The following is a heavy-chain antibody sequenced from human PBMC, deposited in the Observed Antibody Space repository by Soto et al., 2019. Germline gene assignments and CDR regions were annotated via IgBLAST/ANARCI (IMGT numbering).Heavy chain of an antibody. V-gene: IGHV3-30*18. CDR1: GFTFSSYG. J-gene: IGHJ4*02. D-gene: IGHD6-19*01. CDR3: AKDLGGLVYTFDH. Sequence: QVQLVESGGGVVQPGRSLRLSCAASGFTFSSYGMHWVRQAPGKGLEWVTVISNDGTNKYYADSVKGRFTISRDTSKNTLYLQLNSLRAEDTAVYYCAKDLGGLVYTFDHWGQGTLVTVSS. CDR2: ISNDGTNK.